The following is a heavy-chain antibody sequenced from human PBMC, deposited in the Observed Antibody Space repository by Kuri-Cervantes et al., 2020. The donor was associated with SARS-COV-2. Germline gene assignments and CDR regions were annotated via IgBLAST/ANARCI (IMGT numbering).Heavy chain of an antibody. CDR2: IKQDGSEK. J-gene: IGHJ3*02. V-gene: IGHV3-7*05. Sequence: GESLKISCAASGITFSSYWMSWVRQAPGKGLEWVANIKQDGSEKYYVDSVKGRFTISRDNAKNSLYLQMNSLRAEDTAVYYCARGLGTADAFDIWGQGTMVTVSS. D-gene: IGHD1-1*01. CDR1: GITFSSYW. CDR3: ARGLGTADAFDI.